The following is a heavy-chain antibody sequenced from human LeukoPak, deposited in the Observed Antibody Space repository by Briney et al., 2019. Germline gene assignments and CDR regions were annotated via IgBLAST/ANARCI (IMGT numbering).Heavy chain of an antibody. CDR3: ARGSPVVDTAMDY. D-gene: IGHD5-18*01. CDR1: GGSISSSSYY. J-gene: IGHJ4*02. Sequence: SETLSLTCTDSGGSISSSSYYWGWIRQPPGKGLEWIGSIYYSGSTYYNPSLKSRVTISVDTSKNQFSLKLSSVTAADTAVYYCARGSPVVDTAMDYWGQGTLVTVSS. V-gene: IGHV4-39*07. CDR2: IYYSGST.